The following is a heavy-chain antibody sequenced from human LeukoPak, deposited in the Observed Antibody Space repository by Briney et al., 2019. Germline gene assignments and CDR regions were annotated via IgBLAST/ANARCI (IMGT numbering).Heavy chain of an antibody. CDR2: IHYDGRA. Sequence: SQTLSLTCTVSGGSISSANSFWSWVRQSTGEGLEWIGYIHYDGRAHYNPSLKSRVSMWLDMSKNQFSLSLSSVAAADTAIYYCAREVITPGDSDGFDLWGQGTMVSVSS. J-gene: IGHJ3*01. CDR1: GGSISSANSF. V-gene: IGHV4-30-4*08. CDR3: AREVITPGDSDGFDL. D-gene: IGHD2-2*01.